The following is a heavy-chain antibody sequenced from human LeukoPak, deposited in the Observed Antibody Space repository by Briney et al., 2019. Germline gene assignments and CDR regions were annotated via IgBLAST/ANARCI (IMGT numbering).Heavy chain of an antibody. D-gene: IGHD6-13*01. V-gene: IGHV4-38-2*02. J-gene: IGHJ4*02. CDR3: ARRRLGIAAAVGN. CDR1: GYSVRSGFY. Sequence: SETLSLTCSVSGYSVRSGFYWGWIRQPPGKGLEWIGEINHSGSTNYNPSLKSRVTISVDTSKNQFSLKLSSVTAADTAVYYCARRRLGIAAAVGNWGQGTLVTVSS. CDR2: INHSGST.